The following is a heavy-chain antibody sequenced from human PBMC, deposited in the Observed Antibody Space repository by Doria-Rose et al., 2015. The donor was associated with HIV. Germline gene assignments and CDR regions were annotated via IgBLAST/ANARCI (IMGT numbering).Heavy chain of an antibody. Sequence: TLKESGPVLVKPTEALTLTCTVSGVSLSSPGMGVSWIRQPPGKALEWLANIFSDDERSYKTSLMSRLTISRGPSKSQVVLTMTDMDPVDTATYYCARIKSSRWYHKYYFDFWGQGTLVIVSA. CDR2: IFSDDER. J-gene: IGHJ4*02. CDR1: GVSLSSPGMG. V-gene: IGHV2-26*01. D-gene: IGHD6-13*01. CDR3: ARIKSSRWYHKYYFDF.